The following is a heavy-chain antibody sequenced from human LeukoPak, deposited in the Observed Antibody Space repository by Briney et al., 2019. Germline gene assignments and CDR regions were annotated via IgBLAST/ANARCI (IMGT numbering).Heavy chain of an antibody. V-gene: IGHV1-69*06. Sequence: SVKVSCKASGGTFSSYAISWVRQAPGQGLEWMGGITPIFGTANYAQKFQGRVTITADKSTSTAYMELSSLRSEDTAVYYCARGRDSSIFFDYWGQGTLVTVSS. D-gene: IGHD3-22*01. CDR3: ARGRDSSIFFDY. CDR1: GGTFSSYA. J-gene: IGHJ4*02. CDR2: ITPIFGTA.